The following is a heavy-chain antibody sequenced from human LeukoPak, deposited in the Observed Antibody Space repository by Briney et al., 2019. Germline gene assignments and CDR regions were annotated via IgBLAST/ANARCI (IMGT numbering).Heavy chain of an antibody. CDR1: GGSISSYY. J-gene: IGHJ4*02. V-gene: IGHV4-59*01. D-gene: IGHD1-26*01. Sequence: PSETLSLTCTVSGGSISSYYWSWIRQPPGKGLEWIGYIYYSGSTNYNPSLKSRVTISVDTSKNQFSLKLSSVTAADTAVHYCARGERYSGSYYPYWGQGTLVTVSS. CDR2: IYYSGST. CDR3: ARGERYSGSYYPY.